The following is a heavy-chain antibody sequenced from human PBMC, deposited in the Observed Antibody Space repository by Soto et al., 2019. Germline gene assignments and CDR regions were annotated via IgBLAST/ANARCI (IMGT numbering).Heavy chain of an antibody. CDR2: MNPNSGNT. CDR1: GYTFTSYD. D-gene: IGHD3-16*01. V-gene: IGHV1-8*01. J-gene: IGHJ4*02. Sequence: QVQLVQSGAEVKKPGASVKVSCKASGYTFTSYDINWVRQATGQGLEWMGWMNPNSGNTGSAQKYRGRVTLTSKTSITTAYMELRSLRSEATAVYYCARAWGTPRDYWGQGTRVTVSS. CDR3: ARAWGTPRDY.